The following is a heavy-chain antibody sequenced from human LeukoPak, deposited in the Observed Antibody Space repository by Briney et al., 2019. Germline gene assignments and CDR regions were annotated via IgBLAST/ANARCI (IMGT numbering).Heavy chain of an antibody. CDR3: ARGRRW. CDR2: INHSGNI. CDR1: GGSFSGYY. V-gene: IGHV4-34*01. Sequence: PSETLSLTCAVYGGSFSGYYWTWIRQPPGKGLEWIGEINHSGNINYNPSLKSRHTISIDTSKNQFSLKLSSVTAADTAVYYCARGRRWWGQGTLVTVSS. J-gene: IGHJ4*02. D-gene: IGHD5-24*01.